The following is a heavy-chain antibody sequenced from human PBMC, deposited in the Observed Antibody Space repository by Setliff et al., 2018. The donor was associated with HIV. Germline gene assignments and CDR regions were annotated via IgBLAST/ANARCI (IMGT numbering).Heavy chain of an antibody. CDR3: TRMIPPRSNRFSSGWFDY. Sequence: WIRQPPGKGLEWVSSISSSGTYIYYADSMKGRFTISRDKAGNSLYLQLNNVRAEDTAVYYCTRMIPPRSNRFSSGWFDYWGQGTVVTVSS. J-gene: IGHJ4*02. D-gene: IGHD6-19*01. CDR2: ISSSGTYI. V-gene: IGHV3-21*01.